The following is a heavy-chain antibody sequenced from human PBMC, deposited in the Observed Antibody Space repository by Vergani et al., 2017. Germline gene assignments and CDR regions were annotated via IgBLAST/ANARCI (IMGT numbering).Heavy chain of an antibody. CDR1: GFTSISHA. Sequence: EVQLLQSEGAVVQPGGPLRLSCVAFGFTSISHAMSWVRQGHGQGLEWVSSMKNTGASTHYADSVKDRFTISRDNSKNTLYLQMSSSGVEDTAVYYCGKGSDNYNWGQGTLVTVSS. CDR3: GKGSDNYN. V-gene: IGHV3-23*01. CDR2: MKNTGAST. D-gene: IGHD5-24*01. J-gene: IGHJ4*02.